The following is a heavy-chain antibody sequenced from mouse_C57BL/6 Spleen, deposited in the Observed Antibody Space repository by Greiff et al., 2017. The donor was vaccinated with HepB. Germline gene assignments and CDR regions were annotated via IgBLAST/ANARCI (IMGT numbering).Heavy chain of an antibody. D-gene: IGHD3-2*02. CDR3: ARRETAQAVYYAMDY. Sequence: EVQLQQSGPELVKPGASVKIPCKASGYTFTDYNMDWVKQSHGKSLEWIGDINPNNGGTIYNQKFKGKATLTVDKSSSTAYMELRSLTSEDTAVYYCARRETAQAVYYAMDYWGQGTSVTVSS. V-gene: IGHV1-18*01. CDR1: GYTFTDYN. CDR2: INPNNGGT. J-gene: IGHJ4*01.